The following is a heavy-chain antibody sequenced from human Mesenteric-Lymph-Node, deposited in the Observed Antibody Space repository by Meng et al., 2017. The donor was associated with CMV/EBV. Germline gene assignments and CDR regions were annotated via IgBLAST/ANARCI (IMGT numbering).Heavy chain of an antibody. CDR3: AIARNSGLGFDN. CDR2: GIPIHDVG. Sequence: SVKVSCKASRGTLSNYAISWVRQAPGQGLEWIGRGIPIHDVGNYPQRFQGRVTFTADTSTNTAYMELSSLRSDDTAVYYCAIARNSGLGFDNWGQGTLVTVSS. V-gene: IGHV1-69*04. J-gene: IGHJ4*02. D-gene: IGHD3-10*01. CDR1: RGTLSNYA.